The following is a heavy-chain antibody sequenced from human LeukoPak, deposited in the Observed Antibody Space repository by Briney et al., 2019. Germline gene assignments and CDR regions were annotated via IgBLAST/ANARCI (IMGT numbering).Heavy chain of an antibody. CDR1: DDSFSSHY. V-gene: IGHV4-59*11. Sequence: PSETLSLTCAVSDDSFSSHYWTCIRQPPGKGLEWIGYISYIGSTNYNPSLKSRVTSSIDTSKNQFSLQLTSVTAADTAVYYCARDLVTVTKGFDIWGQGTMVSVSS. CDR2: ISYIGST. CDR3: ARDLVTVTKGFDI. D-gene: IGHD4-17*01. J-gene: IGHJ3*02.